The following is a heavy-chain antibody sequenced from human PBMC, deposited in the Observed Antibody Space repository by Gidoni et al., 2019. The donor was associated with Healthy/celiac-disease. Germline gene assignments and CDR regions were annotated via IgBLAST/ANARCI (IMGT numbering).Heavy chain of an antibody. Sequence: QVQLVESGGGVVQPGRSLRLSCAASGFTFSSYGRHWVRQAPGKGPEWVAVIWYDGSNTYYADSVKGRFTISRDNSKNTLYLQMNSLRAEDTAVYYCARVPSSGWFFFDYWGQGTLVTVSS. J-gene: IGHJ4*02. CDR3: ARVPSSGWFFFDY. D-gene: IGHD6-19*01. V-gene: IGHV3-33*01. CDR1: GFTFSSYG. CDR2: IWYDGSNT.